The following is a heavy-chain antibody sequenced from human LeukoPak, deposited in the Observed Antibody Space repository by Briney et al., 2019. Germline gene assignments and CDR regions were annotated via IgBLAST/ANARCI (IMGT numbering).Heavy chain of an antibody. CDR1: GFTFSNAW. D-gene: IGHD2-2*01. Sequence: GGSLRLSCAGSGFTFSNAWMNWVRQAPGKGLEWVSSISGISNYIFYADSVKGRFTISRDNTKDSLFLLMNSLRAEDTAVYFCARNPCSITSCPMADALDIWGQGTMVTVSS. CDR2: ISGISNYI. J-gene: IGHJ3*02. CDR3: ARNPCSITSCPMADALDI. V-gene: IGHV3-21*01.